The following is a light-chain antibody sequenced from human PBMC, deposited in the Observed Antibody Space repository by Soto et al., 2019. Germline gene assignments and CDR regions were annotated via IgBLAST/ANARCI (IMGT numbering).Light chain of an antibody. CDR3: TSYAGSNIWV. Sequence: QSVLTQPPSASGSPGQSVTISCTGTSSDVGAYNYVSWYQQYPGKAPKLMIYEVSKRPSGVPDRFSGSKSGKTASLTVSGLQPEDEADYHRTSYAGSNIWVFGGGTKLTVL. V-gene: IGLV2-8*01. CDR2: EVS. J-gene: IGLJ3*02. CDR1: SSDVGAYNY.